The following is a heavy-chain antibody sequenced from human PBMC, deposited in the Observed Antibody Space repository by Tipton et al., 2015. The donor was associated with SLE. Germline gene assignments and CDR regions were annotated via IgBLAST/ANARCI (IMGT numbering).Heavy chain of an antibody. CDR3: ARCGGGYGMDV. J-gene: IGHJ6*02. V-gene: IGHV4-61*01. CDR1: GYSISSGYY. D-gene: IGHD2-21*01. CDR2: IYYSGST. Sequence: TLSLTCTVSGYSISSGYYWGWIRQPPRKGLEWIGYIYYSGSTNYNPSLMSRVTISVDTSKNQFTLKLNSVTTADTAVYYCARCGGGYGMDVWGQGTTVTVSS.